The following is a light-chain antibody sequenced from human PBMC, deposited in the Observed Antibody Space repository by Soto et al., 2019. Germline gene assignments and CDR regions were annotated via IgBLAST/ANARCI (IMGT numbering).Light chain of an antibody. CDR1: SSDFGGYNY. Sequence: QSALTQPPSASGSPGLSVTISCTGTSSDFGGYNYVSWYQQHPGKAPKLMIYEVSKRPSGVPDRFSGSKSGNTASLTVSGLQAEDEADYYCSSYAGSNNLGVFGTGTKLTVL. V-gene: IGLV2-8*01. CDR2: EVS. CDR3: SSYAGSNNLGV. J-gene: IGLJ1*01.